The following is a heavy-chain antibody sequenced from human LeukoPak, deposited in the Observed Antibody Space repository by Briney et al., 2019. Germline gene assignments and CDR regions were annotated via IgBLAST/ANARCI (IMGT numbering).Heavy chain of an antibody. Sequence: PSQTLSLTCTVSGGSISSGSYYWSWIRQPAGKGLEWIGRIYTSGSTNYNPSLKSRVTISVDTSKNQFSLQLNSVTPEDTAVYYCARDRAVNWYFDLWGRGTLVTVSS. J-gene: IGHJ2*01. CDR3: ARDRAVNWYFDL. CDR1: GGSISSGSYY. CDR2: IYTSGST. V-gene: IGHV4-61*02.